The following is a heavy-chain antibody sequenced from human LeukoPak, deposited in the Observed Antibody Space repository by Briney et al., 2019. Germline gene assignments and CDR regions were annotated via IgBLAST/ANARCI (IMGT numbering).Heavy chain of an antibody. V-gene: IGHV3-66*01. D-gene: IGHD3-22*01. CDR3: ARDQKSTLSSGYALDY. CDR2: IYSGGTT. Sequence: GGSLRLSCAASGFTVSTNYLSWVRQAPGKGLEWVSVIYSGGTTHYADSVKGRFTISRDNSKNTLYLQMNSLRVEDTAVYYCARDQKSTLSSGYALDYWGQGTLVTVSS. J-gene: IGHJ4*02. CDR1: GFTVSTNY.